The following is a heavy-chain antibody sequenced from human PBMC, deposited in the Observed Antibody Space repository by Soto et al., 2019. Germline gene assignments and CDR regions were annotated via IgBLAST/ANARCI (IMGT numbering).Heavy chain of an antibody. CDR3: ARGIWRDAFDI. J-gene: IGHJ3*02. CDR1: GGIFSSYA. V-gene: IGHV1-69*13. D-gene: IGHD2-15*01. CDR2: SIPIFVTA. Sequence: GWSVQVTFKASGGIFSSYAISGVRQAPGQGLEWMGGSIPIFVTANYAKKFQGRVTITADESTSTAYMELSSLRSEDTAVYYCARGIWRDAFDIWGQGTMVTVSS.